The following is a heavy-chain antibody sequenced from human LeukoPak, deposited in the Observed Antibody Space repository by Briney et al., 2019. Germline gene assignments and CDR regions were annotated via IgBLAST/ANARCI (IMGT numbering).Heavy chain of an antibody. CDR2: IYSGGST. CDR1: GFTVSSNY. Sequence: GGSLRLSCAASGFTVSSNYMSWVRQAPGKGLEWVSVIYSGGSTYYADSVKGRFTISRDNAKNSLYLQMNSLRAEDTAVYYCARGEKRGYCSSTSCHSIDYWGQGTLVTVSS. CDR3: ARGEKRGYCSSTSCHSIDY. J-gene: IGHJ4*02. V-gene: IGHV3-53*01. D-gene: IGHD2-2*01.